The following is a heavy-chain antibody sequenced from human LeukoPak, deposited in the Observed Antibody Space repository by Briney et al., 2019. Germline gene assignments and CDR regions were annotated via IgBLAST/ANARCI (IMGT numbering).Heavy chain of an antibody. CDR3: AKDTITRSSYPGWFDP. D-gene: IGHD3-16*02. CDR1: GFTFSSYA. J-gene: IGHJ5*02. Sequence: PGRSLRLSCAASGFTFSSYAMSWVRQAPGKGLEWVSAISGSGGSTYYADSVKGRFTISRDNSKNTLYLQMNSLRAEDTAVYYCAKDTITRSSYPGWFDPWGQGTLVTVSS. CDR2: ISGSGGST. V-gene: IGHV3-23*01.